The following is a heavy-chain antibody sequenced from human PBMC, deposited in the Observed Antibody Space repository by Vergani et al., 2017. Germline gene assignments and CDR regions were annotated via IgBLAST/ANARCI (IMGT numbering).Heavy chain of an antibody. CDR2: IYYSGST. D-gene: IGHD3-16*01. V-gene: IGHV4-34*01. CDR3: ACFIMITFGPSHH. CDR1: GGSFSGYY. J-gene: IGHJ4*02. Sequence: QVQLQQWGAGLLKPSETLSLTCAVYGGSFSGYYWGWIRQPPGKGLEWIGSIYYSGSTYYNPSLKSRVTISVDTSKNQFSLKLSSVTAADTAVYYCACFIMITFGPSHHWGQGTLVTVSS.